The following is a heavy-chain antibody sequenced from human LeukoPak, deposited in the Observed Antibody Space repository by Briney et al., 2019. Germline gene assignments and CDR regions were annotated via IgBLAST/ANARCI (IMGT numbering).Heavy chain of an antibody. V-gene: IGHV3-23*01. Sequence: GGSLRLSCAASGFTFITYAMSWVRQAPGKGLEWVSGIRGNGGSAYYADSVKGRFTISRDNSKNTLYLQMNSLRAEDTAVYYCAKGQLVGATSYYYYVMDVWGQGTTVTVSS. D-gene: IGHD1-26*01. J-gene: IGHJ6*02. CDR1: GFTFITYA. CDR3: AKGQLVGATSYYYYVMDV. CDR2: IRGNGGSA.